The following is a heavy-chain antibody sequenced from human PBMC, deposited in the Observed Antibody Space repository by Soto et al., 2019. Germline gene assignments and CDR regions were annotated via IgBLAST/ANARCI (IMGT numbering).Heavy chain of an antibody. CDR2: ISGSGIST. Sequence: EAQLLESGGGLVQPGGSLRLSCAASGFTFSTHPMSWVRQAPGKGLEWVSGISGSGISTYYTDSVKGRFTISRDNSKNTVFLQMNSLRDEDTAVYYCVKPPVITASYYYYDMDVWGQGTTVTVSS. CDR1: GFTFSTHP. J-gene: IGHJ6*02. D-gene: IGHD4-4*01. CDR3: VKPPVITASYYYYDMDV. V-gene: IGHV3-23*01.